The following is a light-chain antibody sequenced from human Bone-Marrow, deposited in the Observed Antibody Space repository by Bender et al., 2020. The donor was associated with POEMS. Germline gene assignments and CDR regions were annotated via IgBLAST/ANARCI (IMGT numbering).Light chain of an antibody. CDR1: SSDVGSYDL. CDR2: EVS. V-gene: IGLV2-23*02. Sequence: QSALTQPASVSGSPGQSITISCTGTSSDVGSYDLVSWYQQHPGKAPQLMIYEVSQRPSGVSNRFSGSKSGNSASLTISGLQAEDEADYYCCSYAGSNTWVFGGGTKVTVL. J-gene: IGLJ3*02. CDR3: CSYAGSNTWV.